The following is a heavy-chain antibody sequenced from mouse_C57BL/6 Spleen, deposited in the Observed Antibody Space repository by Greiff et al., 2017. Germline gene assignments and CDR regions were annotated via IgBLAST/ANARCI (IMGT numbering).Heavy chain of an antibody. CDR2: IDPETGGT. D-gene: IGHD2-4*01. CDR1: GYTFTDYE. V-gene: IGHV1-15*01. J-gene: IGHJ2*01. CDR3: TRGYDYDGYFDY. Sequence: QVQLKESGAELVRPGASVTLSCKASGYTFTDYEMHWVKQTPVHGLEWIGAIDPETGGTAYNQKFKGKAILTADKSSSTAYMELRSLTAEDSAVYYCTRGYDYDGYFDYWCQGTTLTVSS.